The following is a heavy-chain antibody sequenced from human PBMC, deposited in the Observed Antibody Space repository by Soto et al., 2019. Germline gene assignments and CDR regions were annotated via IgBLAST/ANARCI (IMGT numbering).Heavy chain of an antibody. D-gene: IGHD3-22*01. V-gene: IGHV3-72*01. CDR1: GFSFSDHY. J-gene: IGHJ5*02. CDR3: ARAFYDRRSYWFDP. Sequence: LRLSCAASGFSFSDHYMDWVRQAPGKGLEWVGRSRNKANSYSTEYAASVKGRFTISRDDSNNSLHLQMNSLQTEDTAVYYCARAFYDRRSYWFDPWGQGILVTVSS. CDR2: SRNKANSYST.